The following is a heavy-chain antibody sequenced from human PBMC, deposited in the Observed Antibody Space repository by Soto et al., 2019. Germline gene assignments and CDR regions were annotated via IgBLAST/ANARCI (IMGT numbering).Heavy chain of an antibody. CDR3: ATDRTMEKDNVVVPPRDAFDI. CDR1: GYTLTELS. Sequence: GASVKVSCKVSGYTLTELSMHWVRQAPGKGLEWMGGFDPEDGETIYAQKFQGRVTMTEDTSTDTAYMELSSLRSEDTAVYYCATDRTMEKDNVVVPPRDAFDIWSQGTMVTVSS. D-gene: IGHD2-2*01. V-gene: IGHV1-24*01. CDR2: FDPEDGET. J-gene: IGHJ3*02.